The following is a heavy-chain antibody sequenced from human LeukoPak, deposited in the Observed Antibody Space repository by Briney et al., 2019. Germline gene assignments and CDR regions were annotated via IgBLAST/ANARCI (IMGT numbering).Heavy chain of an antibody. Sequence: SGPTLVKPTQTLTVTCTFSGFSLNTSGVGVGWIRQPPGKALEWLALIYWDDDKRYSPSLKRRLTITKDTSKNQVVLTMTNMDPVDTATYYCAHSYDTGGNYYSRFDYWGQGTLVTVSS. CDR2: IYWDDDK. CDR3: AHSYDTGGNYYSRFDY. V-gene: IGHV2-5*02. J-gene: IGHJ4*02. CDR1: GFSLNTSGVG. D-gene: IGHD3-22*01.